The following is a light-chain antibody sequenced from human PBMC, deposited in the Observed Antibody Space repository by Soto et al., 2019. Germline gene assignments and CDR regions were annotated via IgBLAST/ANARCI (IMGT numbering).Light chain of an antibody. V-gene: IGKV3-20*01. CDR3: HQSGTSAT. CDR1: QPINTKS. CDR2: ATS. Sequence: EIVLTQSPATLSLSPGDGATLSCRASQPINTKSLAWYQQKSGQTPRLLIYATSTRAAGIPDRFSVSGSGTDFTLTLSGLEPEDFAMYYCHQSGTSATFGQGTKVEVK. J-gene: IGKJ1*01.